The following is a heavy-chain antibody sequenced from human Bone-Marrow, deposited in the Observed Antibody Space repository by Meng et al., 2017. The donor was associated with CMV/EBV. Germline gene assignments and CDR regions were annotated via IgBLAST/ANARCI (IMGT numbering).Heavy chain of an antibody. CDR3: AKDPKIEIQYKIKTYYFDY. CDR1: GFTFGDYY. V-gene: IGHV3-11*01. CDR2: ISSSGSTI. D-gene: IGHD5-24*01. J-gene: IGHJ4*02. Sequence: GESLKISCAASGFTFGDYYMSWIRQAPGKGLEWVSYISSSGSTIYYADSVKGRFTISRDNSKNTLYLQMNSLRAEDTAVYYCAKDPKIEIQYKIKTYYFDYWGQGTLVTVSS.